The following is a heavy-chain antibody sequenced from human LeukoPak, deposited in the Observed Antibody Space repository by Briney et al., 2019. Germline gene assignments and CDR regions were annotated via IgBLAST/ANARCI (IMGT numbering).Heavy chain of an antibody. CDR2: ISSSSYI. Sequence: PGGALRLSCAASVFTFSRYSMNWVRQAPGGGLEWVSSISSSSYIYHADSVKGRFTISRDNAKNSLCLQMNRLRAEDTAVYYCARSGGVSHCSGGICRGGYWGQGTLVTVSS. J-gene: IGHJ4*02. CDR3: ARSGGVSHCSGGICRGGY. V-gene: IGHV3-21*01. CDR1: VFTFSRYS. D-gene: IGHD2-15*01.